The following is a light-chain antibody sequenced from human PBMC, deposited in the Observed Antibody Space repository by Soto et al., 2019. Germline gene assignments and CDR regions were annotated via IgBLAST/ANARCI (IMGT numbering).Light chain of an antibody. CDR1: QSISSY. Sequence: DIQMTQSPSSLSASVGDKVTITCRASQSISSYLNWYQQKPGKAPKLLIYAASSLQSGVPSRFSGSGSGTDFTLTISSLQPEDFATYYCQQSYSTLRYTFGQGTKVDI. CDR3: QQSYSTLRYT. J-gene: IGKJ2*01. V-gene: IGKV1-39*01. CDR2: AAS.